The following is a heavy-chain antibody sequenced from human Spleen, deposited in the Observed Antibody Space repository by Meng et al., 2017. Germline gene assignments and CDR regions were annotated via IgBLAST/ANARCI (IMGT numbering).Heavy chain of an antibody. V-gene: IGHV3-23*01. CDR1: GFTFSVYA. CDR3: AKVEASDYFDY. Sequence: GESLKISCVASGFTFSVYAMTWVRQAPGKGLEWVSAISGSGGSTYYADSVKGRFTISRDNSKNTLYLQMNSLRVEDTAVYYCAKVEASDYFDYWGQGTLVTVSS. J-gene: IGHJ4*02. CDR2: ISGSGGST. D-gene: IGHD3-3*01.